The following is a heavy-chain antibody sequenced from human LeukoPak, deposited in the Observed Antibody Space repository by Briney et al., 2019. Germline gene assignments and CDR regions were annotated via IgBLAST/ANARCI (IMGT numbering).Heavy chain of an antibody. Sequence: GGSLRLSCAASGFTFSNYAISWVRQAPGKGLEWVSAISGSGGSTYYADSVKGRFTISRDNSKNTLYLQMNSLRAEDTAVYYCANLWDTMARGDYWGQGTLVTVSS. J-gene: IGHJ4*02. CDR3: ANLWDTMARGDY. CDR2: ISGSGGST. CDR1: GFTFSNYA. V-gene: IGHV3-23*01. D-gene: IGHD3-10*01.